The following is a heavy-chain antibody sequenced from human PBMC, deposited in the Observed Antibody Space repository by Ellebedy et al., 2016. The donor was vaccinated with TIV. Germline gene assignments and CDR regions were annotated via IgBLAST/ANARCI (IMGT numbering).Heavy chain of an antibody. Sequence: GESLKISCAASGFTVNNNYMSWVRQAPGKGLEWVSVIYSGGSTYYADSVKGRFTISRDNAKNSLYLQMNSLRDEDAAVYYCNAVTTFRRFDPWGQGTLVTVSS. D-gene: IGHD4-17*01. V-gene: IGHV3-53*01. CDR1: GFTVNNNY. CDR3: NAVTTFRRFDP. CDR2: IYSGGST. J-gene: IGHJ5*02.